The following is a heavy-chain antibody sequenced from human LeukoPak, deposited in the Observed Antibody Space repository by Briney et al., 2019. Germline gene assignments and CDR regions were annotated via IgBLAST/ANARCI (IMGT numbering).Heavy chain of an antibody. Sequence: SETLSLTCAVYGGSFSGYYWSWIRQPPGKGLEWIGEINHSGSTNYNPSLKSRVTMSIDKSKNIFSLNLTSVTAVDTALYYCARGYCTGGNCYSFGYWGQGTLVTVSS. V-gene: IGHV4-34*01. CDR3: ARGYCTGGNCYSFGY. CDR1: GGSFSGYY. J-gene: IGHJ4*02. CDR2: INHSGST. D-gene: IGHD2-8*02.